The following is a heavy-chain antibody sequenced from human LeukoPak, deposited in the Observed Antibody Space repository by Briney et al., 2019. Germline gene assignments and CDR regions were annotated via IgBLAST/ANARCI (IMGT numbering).Heavy chain of an antibody. V-gene: IGHV4-59*08. CDR1: GGSISSYY. D-gene: IGHD3-10*01. CDR2: IYYSGST. CDR3: ARLDSEYGSGSYYNDYYYYYMDV. J-gene: IGHJ6*03. Sequence: ASETLSLTCTVSGGSISSYYWSWIRQPPGEGLEWIGYIYYSGSTNYNPSLKSGVTISVDTSKNQFSLKLSSVTAADTAVYYCARLDSEYGSGSYYNDYYYYYMDVWGKGTTVTVSS.